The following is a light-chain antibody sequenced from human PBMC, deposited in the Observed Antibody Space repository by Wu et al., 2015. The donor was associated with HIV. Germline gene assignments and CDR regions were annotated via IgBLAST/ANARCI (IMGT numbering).Light chain of an antibody. CDR2: GAS. V-gene: IGKV3-15*01. J-gene: IGKJ4*01. CDR3: QQYNNWPLT. Sequence: EIVMTQSPATLSVSPGETVTLSCRASQSVSSDLAWYQQKPGQAPRLLIYGASTRATGIPARFSGSGSGTDFTLTISSLQSEDIVIYYCQQYNNWPLTFGGGTKVEI. CDR1: QSVSSD.